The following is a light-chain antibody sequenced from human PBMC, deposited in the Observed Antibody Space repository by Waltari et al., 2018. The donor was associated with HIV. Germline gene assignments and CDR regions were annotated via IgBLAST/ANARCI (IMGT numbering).Light chain of an antibody. CDR3: QSSDSSGNYWA. CDR1: ALPKQY. J-gene: IGLJ3*02. CDR2: KDS. Sequence: SYELTQPPSVSVSPGQTATITCPGDALPKQYGYWYQRKPGQAPVVVIYKDSDRPSGIPERFSGSSSGTTVTLTISGVQAEDEADYYCQSSDSSGNYWAFGGGTKLTVL. V-gene: IGLV3-25*03.